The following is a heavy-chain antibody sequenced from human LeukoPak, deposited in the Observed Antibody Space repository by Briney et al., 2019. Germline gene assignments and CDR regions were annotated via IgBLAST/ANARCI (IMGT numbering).Heavy chain of an antibody. D-gene: IGHD3-3*01. CDR2: IYTSGST. Sequence: PSETLSLTCTVSGGSISSYYWSWIRQPAGKGLEWIGRIYTSGSTNYNPSLKSRVTISVDTSKNQFSLKLSSVTAADTAVYYCARLGSRRFSTGDYFDYWGQGTLVTVSS. J-gene: IGHJ4*02. V-gene: IGHV4-4*07. CDR1: GGSISSYY. CDR3: ARLGSRRFSTGDYFDY.